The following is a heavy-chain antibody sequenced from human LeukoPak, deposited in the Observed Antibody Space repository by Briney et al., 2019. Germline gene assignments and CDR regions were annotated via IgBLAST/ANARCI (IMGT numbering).Heavy chain of an antibody. CDR1: GVSISGYY. Sequence: PSETLSLTCNVPGVSISGYYWSWIRQPPGKGLEWIGRIFTSGITNYNPSLKSRVSISVDKSKNQLSLRLRSVTAADTAVYFCARDDGNSRSWYYFDYWGQGTLATVSS. J-gene: IGHJ4*02. CDR3: ARDDGNSRSWYYFDY. V-gene: IGHV4-4*07. D-gene: IGHD6-13*01. CDR2: IFTSGIT.